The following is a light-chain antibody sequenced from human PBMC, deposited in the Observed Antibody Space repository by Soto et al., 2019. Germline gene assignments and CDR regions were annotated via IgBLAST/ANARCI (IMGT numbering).Light chain of an antibody. CDR3: QQYNTYPVT. CDR1: QTIRSNY. V-gene: IGKV3-20*01. J-gene: IGKJ3*01. CDR2: IAS. Sequence: IVLTQSPGTLSLSPGERATLFCRASQTIRSNYLAWYQQRPGQAPRLLIAIASNRAAGIPDRFSGSGSGTDFTLTINNLQPEDFATYYCQQYNTYPVTFGPGTKVYI.